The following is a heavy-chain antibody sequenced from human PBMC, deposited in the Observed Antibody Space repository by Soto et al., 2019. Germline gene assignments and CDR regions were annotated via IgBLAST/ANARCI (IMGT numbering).Heavy chain of an antibody. Sequence: EVQLLESGGGLVQPGGSLRLSCTASGFTFSDHAMTWVRQAPGKGLEWLSGISGGGSGAYYADSVQGRFTVSRANSNNTLFLQMASLRVEDTAVYYCAIDLWWYTHWGQGTLVTVSS. D-gene: IGHD2-15*01. V-gene: IGHV3-23*01. J-gene: IGHJ4*02. CDR3: AIDLWWYTH. CDR1: GFTFSDHA. CDR2: ISGGGSGA.